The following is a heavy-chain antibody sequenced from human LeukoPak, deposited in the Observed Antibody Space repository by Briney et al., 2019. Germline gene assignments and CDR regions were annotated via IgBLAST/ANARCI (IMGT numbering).Heavy chain of an antibody. D-gene: IGHD3-22*01. CDR1: GGSISSYY. CDR3: TTEKVVVISHYYYYHGMDV. Sequence: NPSETLSLTCTVSGGSISSYYWSWIRQPPGKGLEWVGRIKSKADGGTTDYAAPVKGRYTISRDDSKNTLYLQMNSLKTEDTAVYYCTTEKVVVISHYYYYHGMDVWGQGTTVTVSS. V-gene: IGHV3-15*01. J-gene: IGHJ6*02. CDR2: IKSKADGGTT.